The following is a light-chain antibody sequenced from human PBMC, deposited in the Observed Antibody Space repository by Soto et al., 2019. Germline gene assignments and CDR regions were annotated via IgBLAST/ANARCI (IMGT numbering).Light chain of an antibody. V-gene: IGKV3-20*01. CDR1: HTISSSY. Sequence: EIVLTQSPGTLSLAPGERATLSCRCSHTISSSYLAWYQQKPGQAPRLLMYGISRRATGIPDRFSGSGSGTDFTLTITRLEPEDFAVYYCQQYVTSSPRKFGQGTKV. J-gene: IGKJ1*01. CDR2: GIS. CDR3: QQYVTSSPRK.